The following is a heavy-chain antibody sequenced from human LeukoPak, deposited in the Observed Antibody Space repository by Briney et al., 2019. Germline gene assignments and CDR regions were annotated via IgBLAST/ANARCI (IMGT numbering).Heavy chain of an antibody. CDR2: IWKDGSNK. V-gene: IGHV3-33*06. J-gene: IGHJ4*02. Sequence: GGSLRLSCAASGFTFRHFGMHWVRQAPGRGLEWVTIIWKDGSNKVYADSVKGRFTISRDNSKNTLYLQMNSLRAEDTAVYYCAKLVGATTDFDYWGQGTLVTVSS. CDR1: GFTFRHFG. D-gene: IGHD1-26*01. CDR3: AKLVGATTDFDY.